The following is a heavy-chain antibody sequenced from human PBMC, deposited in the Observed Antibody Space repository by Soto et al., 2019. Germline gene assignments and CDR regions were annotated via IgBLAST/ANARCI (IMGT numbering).Heavy chain of an antibody. D-gene: IGHD4-4*01. CDR3: AAADYSINWFDP. Sequence: ASVKVSCKASGYTFTSYGISWVRQAPGQGLEWMGWISAYNGNTNYAQKLQGRVTITRDMSTSTAYMELSSLRSEDTAVYYCAAADYSINWFDPWGQGTLVTVSS. J-gene: IGHJ5*02. V-gene: IGHV1-18*01. CDR1: GYTFTSYG. CDR2: ISAYNGNT.